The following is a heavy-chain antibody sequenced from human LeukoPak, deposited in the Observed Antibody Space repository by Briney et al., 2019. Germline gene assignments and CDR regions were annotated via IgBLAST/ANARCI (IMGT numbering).Heavy chain of an antibody. CDR1: GGSISTYS. CDR2: IKNNGGN. Sequence: SETLSLTCTVSGGSISTYSWNWIRQSPGQGLEWIGYIKNNGGNYNNPSLMGRVTISLDTSKNQFSLKLSSATAADTAVYYCARDAGGTWFDPWGQGILVTVSS. V-gene: IGHV4-59*01. CDR3: ARDAGGTWFDP. J-gene: IGHJ5*02.